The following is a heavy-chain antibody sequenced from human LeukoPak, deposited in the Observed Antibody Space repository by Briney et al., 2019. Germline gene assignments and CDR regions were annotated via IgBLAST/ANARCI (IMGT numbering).Heavy chain of an antibody. CDR1: GFTFSSYW. D-gene: IGHD1-1*01. V-gene: IGHV3-74*01. CDR3: VRSGGGFDY. CDR2: INNDGSDT. J-gene: IGHJ4*02. Sequence: GGSLRLSCVASGFTFSSYWMNWVRQVPGKGLVWVSHINNDGSDTTYADSVKGRFSISRDNAKSTLFLQMNSLQAEDTAIYYCVRSGGGFDYWGQGTLVTVSS.